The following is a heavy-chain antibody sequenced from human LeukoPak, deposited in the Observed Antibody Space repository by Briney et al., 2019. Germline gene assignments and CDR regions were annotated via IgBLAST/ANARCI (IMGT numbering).Heavy chain of an antibody. CDR1: GVSISSGSNY. J-gene: IGHJ3*02. D-gene: IGHD3-10*01. CDR2: IYSSGNT. V-gene: IGHV4-39*07. CDR3: ARSDGYGLVGI. Sequence: YPSETLSLTCSVSGVSISSGSNYWGWIRQPPGKTLEWIGSIYSSGNTYYNPSLKSQVIILIDTAKNHFSLNLSSVTAADTAVYYCARSDGYGLVGIWGQGTMVTVSS.